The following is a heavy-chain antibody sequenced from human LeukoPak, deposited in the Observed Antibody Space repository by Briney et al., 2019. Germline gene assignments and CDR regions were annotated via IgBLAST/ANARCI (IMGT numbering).Heavy chain of an antibody. V-gene: IGHV3-30*18. CDR2: ISYDGSNK. CDR1: GFTFSSYG. D-gene: IGHD3-10*01. J-gene: IGHJ3*02. Sequence: GRSLRLSCAASGFTFSSYGMHWVRQAPGKGLEWVAVISYDGSNKYYADSVKGRFTISRDNSKNTLYLQMNSLRAEDTAVYCCAKSISTYYYGSGSYNYAFDIWGQGTMVTVSS. CDR3: AKSISTYYYGSGSYNYAFDI.